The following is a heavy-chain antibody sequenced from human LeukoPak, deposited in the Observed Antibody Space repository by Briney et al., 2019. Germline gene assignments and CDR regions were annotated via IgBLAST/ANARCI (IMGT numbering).Heavy chain of an antibody. CDR1: GGSFSGYY. CDR2: INHSGST. Sequence: SETLSLTCAVYGGSFSGYYWSWLRQPPGKGLEWIGEINHSGSTNYNPSLKSRVTISVDTSKNQFSLKLSSVTAAVTAVYYCARDIRVGSSPERYYYYYGMDVWGQGTTVTVSS. CDR3: ARDIRVGSSPERYYYYYGMDV. V-gene: IGHV4-34*01. D-gene: IGHD6-13*01. J-gene: IGHJ6*02.